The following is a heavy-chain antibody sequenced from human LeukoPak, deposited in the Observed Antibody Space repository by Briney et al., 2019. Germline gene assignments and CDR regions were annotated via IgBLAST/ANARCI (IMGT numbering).Heavy chain of an antibody. J-gene: IGHJ4*02. Sequence: ASVKVSCKASGYTFTSYGISWVRQAPGQGLEWMGWISAYNGNTNYAQKLQGRVTMTTDTSTSTAYMELRSLRTDDTAVYYCARNYDFWSGYYASFDCWGQGTLVTVSS. D-gene: IGHD3-3*01. V-gene: IGHV1-18*01. CDR3: ARNYDFWSGYYASFDC. CDR1: GYTFTSYG. CDR2: ISAYNGNT.